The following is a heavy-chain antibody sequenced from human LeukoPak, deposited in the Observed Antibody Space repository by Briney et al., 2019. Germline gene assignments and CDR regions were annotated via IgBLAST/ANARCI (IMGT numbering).Heavy chain of an antibody. D-gene: IGHD2-15*01. CDR3: SQGSGQYFHY. CDR1: GFIFSSYW. V-gene: IGHV3-15*01. CDR2: IRSKTAGGTT. J-gene: IGHJ4*02. Sequence: GGSLRLSCEASGFIFSSYWMSWVRQAPGKGLEWVGRIRSKTAGGTTDFAAPVKGRFAIFRDDSENTVYLQMNSLTVEDTAVYYCSQGSGQYFHYWGQGTLVTVSS.